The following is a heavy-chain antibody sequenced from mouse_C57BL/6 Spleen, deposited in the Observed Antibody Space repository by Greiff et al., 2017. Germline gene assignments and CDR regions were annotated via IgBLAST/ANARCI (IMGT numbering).Heavy chain of an antibody. J-gene: IGHJ4*01. CDR2: ISSGSSTI. D-gene: IGHD2-4*01. Sequence: EVKLVESGGGLVKPGGSLKLSCAASGFTFSDYGMHWVRQAPEKGLEWVAYISSGSSTIYYADTVKGRFTISRDNAKNTLFLQMTSLRSEDTAMYNCARHYEPYCYAMDYWGQGTSVTISS. CDR3: ARHYEPYCYAMDY. V-gene: IGHV5-17*01. CDR1: GFTFSDYG.